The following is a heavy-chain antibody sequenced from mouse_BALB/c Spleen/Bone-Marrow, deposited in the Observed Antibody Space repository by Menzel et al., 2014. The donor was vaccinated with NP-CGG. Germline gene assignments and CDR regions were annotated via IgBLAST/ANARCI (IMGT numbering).Heavy chain of an antibody. CDR2: INPDSSTI. J-gene: IGHJ3*01. D-gene: IGHD1-2*01. V-gene: IGHV4-1*02. CDR3: GRQGYYGYFAY. CDR1: GFDFSRYW. Sequence: EVTVVESGGGLVQPGGSLKLSCAASGFDFSRYWMSWVRQAPGKRLEWIGEINPDSSTINYTPSLKDKSIISRDNAKNTLYLQMSKVRSEDTALYYCGRQGYYGYFAYWGQGTLVTVSA.